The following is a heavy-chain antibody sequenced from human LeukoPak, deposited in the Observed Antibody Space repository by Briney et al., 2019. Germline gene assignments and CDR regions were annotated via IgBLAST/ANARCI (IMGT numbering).Heavy chain of an antibody. CDR2: ISSSSSYI. V-gene: IGHV3-21*01. Sequence: PGGSLRLSCAASGFTFSSYSVNWVRQAPGKGLEWVSSISSSSSYIYYADSVKGRFTISRDNAKNSLYLQMNSLRAEDTAVYYCARGGRQQLVWGLFDYWGQGTLVTVSS. CDR3: ARGGRQQLVWGLFDY. J-gene: IGHJ4*02. D-gene: IGHD6-13*01. CDR1: GFTFSSYS.